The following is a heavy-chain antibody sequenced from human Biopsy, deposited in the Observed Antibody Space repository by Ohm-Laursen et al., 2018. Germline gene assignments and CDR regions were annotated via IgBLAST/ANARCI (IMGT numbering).Heavy chain of an antibody. Sequence: GTLSLTCGVYGGSFSGYYCSWIRQPPGKGLEWIGEINDSGRTNYNPSLRSRVTFSVDTSKNQFSLKLSSVTAADTAVYYCARQDGYLGYEYWGQGALVTVSS. V-gene: IGHV4-34*01. CDR3: ARQDGYLGYEY. J-gene: IGHJ4*02. D-gene: IGHD5-24*01. CDR2: INDSGRT. CDR1: GGSFSGYY.